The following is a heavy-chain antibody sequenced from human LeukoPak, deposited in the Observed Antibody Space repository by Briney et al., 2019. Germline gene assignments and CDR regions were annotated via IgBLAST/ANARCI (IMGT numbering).Heavy chain of an antibody. Sequence: GGSLRLSCLASGFTFSSYAMDWVRRAPGQGLQWVSAVGTSADTYYADSVRGRFTISRDNSKNTLYLQMDSLRAEDTAIYYCTRKTPGRTPFDYWGQGILVTVSS. J-gene: IGHJ4*02. CDR1: GFTFSSYA. V-gene: IGHV3-23*01. CDR2: VGTSADT. CDR3: TRKTPGRTPFDY. D-gene: IGHD2-15*01.